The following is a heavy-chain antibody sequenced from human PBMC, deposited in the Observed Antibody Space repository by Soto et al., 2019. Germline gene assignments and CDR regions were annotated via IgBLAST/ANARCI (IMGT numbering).Heavy chain of an antibody. D-gene: IGHD3-3*01. Sequence: QAPGQGLEWMGWISAYNGNTNYAQKLQGRVTMTTDTSTSTAYMELRSLRSDDTAVYYCARDPPITIFGVVIPSGAFDIWGQGTMVT. V-gene: IGHV1-18*01. CDR3: ARDPPITIFGVVIPSGAFDI. CDR2: ISAYNGNT. J-gene: IGHJ3*02.